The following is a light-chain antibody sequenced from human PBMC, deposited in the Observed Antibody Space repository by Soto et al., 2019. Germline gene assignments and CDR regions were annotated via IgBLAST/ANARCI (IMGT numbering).Light chain of an antibody. J-gene: IGKJ5*01. CDR2: GAS. CDR3: QQYHNWPPIT. V-gene: IGKV3-15*01. CDR1: QSVSTK. Sequence: EILMTQSPATLSVSPVEPATLSCMASQSVSTKLAWYQQKPGQAPRLLINGASTRATGVPARFSGWGSGTEFTLTISSLQSEDFAVYYCQQYHNWPPITFGQGTRLENK.